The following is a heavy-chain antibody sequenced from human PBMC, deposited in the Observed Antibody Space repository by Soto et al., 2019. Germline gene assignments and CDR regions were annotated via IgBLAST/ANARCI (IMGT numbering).Heavy chain of an antibody. Sequence: QVQLVQSGAEVKKPGSSVKVSCKASGGTFTSYAMHWVRQAPGQRLEWMGWINAGNGNTKYSQKFQGRVTITRDTSASTAYMELSSLRSEDTAVYYCARDLPVTRAMVRTSYYYGMDVWGQGTTVTVSS. D-gene: IGHD3-10*01. CDR2: INAGNGNT. CDR1: GGTFTSYA. CDR3: ARDLPVTRAMVRTSYYYGMDV. V-gene: IGHV1-3*01. J-gene: IGHJ6*02.